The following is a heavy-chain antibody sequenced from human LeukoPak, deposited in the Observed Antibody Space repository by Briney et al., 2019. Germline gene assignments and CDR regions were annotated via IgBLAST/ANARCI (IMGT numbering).Heavy chain of an antibody. CDR1: GGSISSYY. V-gene: IGHV4-59*01. D-gene: IGHD3-9*01. CDR3: AREGVDYSFDY. J-gene: IGHJ4*02. CDR2: IYYSGST. Sequence: SETLSLTCTVSGGSISSYYWSWIRQPPGKGLEWIGYIYYSGSTNYNPSLKSRVTISVDTSKNQFSLKLSSVTAADTAVYYCAREGVDYSFDYWGQGTLVTVSS.